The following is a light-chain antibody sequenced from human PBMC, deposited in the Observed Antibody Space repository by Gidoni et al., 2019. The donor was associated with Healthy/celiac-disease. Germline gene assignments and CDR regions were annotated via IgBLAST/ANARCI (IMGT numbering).Light chain of an antibody. Sequence: SYELTQPPSVSVPPGQTASITCSGDKSGDKYACWYQQKPGQSPVLVIYQDSKRPSGIPERFSGSNSGNTATLTISGTQAMDEADYYCQAWDSSTRVFGGGTKLTVL. CDR2: QDS. CDR3: QAWDSSTRV. J-gene: IGLJ3*02. V-gene: IGLV3-1*01. CDR1: KSGDKY.